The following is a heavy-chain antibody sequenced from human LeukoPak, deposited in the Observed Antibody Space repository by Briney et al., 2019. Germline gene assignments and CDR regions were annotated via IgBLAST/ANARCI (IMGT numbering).Heavy chain of an antibody. CDR3: ARDPGGLWFGELLNLYYYYYMDV. V-gene: IGHV1-18*01. D-gene: IGHD3-10*01. CDR2: ISAYNGNT. Sequence: GASVKVSCKASGYTFTSYGISWVRQAPGQGLEWMGWISAYNGNTHYAQKLQGRVTMTTDTSTSTVYMELRSLRSDDTAVYYCARDPGGLWFGELLNLYYYYYMDVWGKGTTVTISS. CDR1: GYTFTSYG. J-gene: IGHJ6*03.